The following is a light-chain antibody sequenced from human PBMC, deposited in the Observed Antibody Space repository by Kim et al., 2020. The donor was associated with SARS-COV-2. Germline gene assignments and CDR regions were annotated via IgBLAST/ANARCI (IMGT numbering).Light chain of an antibody. Sequence: STPSESVGYRATITCRAIQSIMSWWSWYQEKPGKAPKLLTYKASSLESGVPSRIGGSGPGTEFTLTIRSRQPDDFETYYCQRAGTFGQGTKVEMK. J-gene: IGKJ1*01. V-gene: IGKV1-5*03. CDR2: KAS. CDR1: QSIMSW. CDR3: QRAGT.